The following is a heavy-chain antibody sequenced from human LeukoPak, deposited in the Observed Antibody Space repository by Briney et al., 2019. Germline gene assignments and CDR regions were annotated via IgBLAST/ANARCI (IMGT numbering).Heavy chain of an antibody. CDR3: AKQGYCSGGSCYRSYAFDI. CDR1: GFTFGSYA. CDR2: ISGSGGST. D-gene: IGHD2-15*01. Sequence: GGSLRLSCAASGFTFGSYAIIWVRQAPGRGLEWVSGISGSGGSTHYADSGKGRFTISRDNSKNTLYLQMNSLRAEDTGVYYCAKQGYCSGGSCYRSYAFDIWGQGTMVTVSS. J-gene: IGHJ3*02. V-gene: IGHV3-23*01.